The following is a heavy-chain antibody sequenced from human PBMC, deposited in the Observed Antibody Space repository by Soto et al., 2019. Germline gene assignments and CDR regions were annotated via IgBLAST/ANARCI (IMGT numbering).Heavy chain of an antibody. Sequence: EVQLVESGGGLIQPGGSLRLSCAASGFTVSSNYMSWVRQAPGKGLEWVSVTYRGGSTYYADSVKGRFTISRDNSKNTLYLQMSRLRAEVTAVYYCARGVGGYEHLWYFDYWGQGTLVTVSS. CDR1: GFTVSSNY. D-gene: IGHD5-12*01. J-gene: IGHJ4*02. CDR3: ARGVGGYEHLWYFDY. CDR2: TYRGGST. V-gene: IGHV3-53*01.